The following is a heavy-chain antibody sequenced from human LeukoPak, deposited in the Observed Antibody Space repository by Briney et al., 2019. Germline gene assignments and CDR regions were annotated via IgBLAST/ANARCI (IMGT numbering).Heavy chain of an antibody. Sequence: GGSLRLSCAASGFTFSNYAMSWVRQAPGKGLEWVSAITGSGSNTYYAGSVEGRFTISRDNSRNTLYLQMNSLRAEDTAVYYCAKDLYDYGDYVPFDYWGQGTLVTVSS. CDR1: GFTFSNYA. V-gene: IGHV3-23*01. J-gene: IGHJ4*02. CDR2: ITGSGSNT. D-gene: IGHD4-17*01. CDR3: AKDLYDYGDYVPFDY.